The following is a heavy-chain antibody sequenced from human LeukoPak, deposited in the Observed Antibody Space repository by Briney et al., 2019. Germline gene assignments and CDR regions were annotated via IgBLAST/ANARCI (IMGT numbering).Heavy chain of an antibody. Sequence: GESLKISCKGSGYSFTSYWIGWVRPMPGKGLKWMGIIYPGDSDARYSPSFRGQVTISADKSISTAYLQWSSLKASDTAMYYCARHASMVRGVIHFFDYWGQGTLVTVSS. D-gene: IGHD3-10*01. CDR2: IYPGDSDA. V-gene: IGHV5-51*01. CDR1: GYSFTSYW. J-gene: IGHJ4*02. CDR3: ARHASMVRGVIHFFDY.